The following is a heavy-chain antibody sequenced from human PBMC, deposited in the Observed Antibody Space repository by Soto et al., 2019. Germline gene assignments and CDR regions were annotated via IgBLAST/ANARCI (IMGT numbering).Heavy chain of an antibody. Sequence: EVQLLESGGGLVQPGGSLRLSCAASGFTFSSYAMSWVRQAPGKGLEWVSAISGSGGSTYYAASVKGRFTISRDNSKNTLYLQMNSLRAKDTTVYYCAKDPEYSGYEGNFDYWVQGTLVTVSS. CDR1: GFTFSSYA. CDR3: AKDPEYSGYEGNFDY. V-gene: IGHV3-23*01. J-gene: IGHJ4*02. D-gene: IGHD5-12*01. CDR2: ISGSGGST.